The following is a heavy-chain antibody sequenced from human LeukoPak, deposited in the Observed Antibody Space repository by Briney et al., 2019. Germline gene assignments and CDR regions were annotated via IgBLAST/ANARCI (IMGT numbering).Heavy chain of an antibody. Sequence: SETLSLTCAVYGRSFSAYYWSWISQSPGQGLQWIAEVNHRGDTNYNSSVKGRVTISVDTSKNQFSLKVTSLTAADTAVYYCARGPTISETGYFDYWGQGTLVTVSS. V-gene: IGHV4-34*01. CDR3: ARGPTISETGYFDY. CDR2: VNHRGDT. J-gene: IGHJ4*03. CDR1: GRSFSAYY. D-gene: IGHD1-1*01.